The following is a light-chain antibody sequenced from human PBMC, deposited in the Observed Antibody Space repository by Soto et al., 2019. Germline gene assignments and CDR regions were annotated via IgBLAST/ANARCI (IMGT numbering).Light chain of an antibody. CDR3: QTWGTGIRV. CDR1: SGHSGYA. V-gene: IGLV4-69*01. CDR2: LNSDGSH. Sequence: QLVLTQSPSASASLGASVKLTCTQSSGHSGYAIAWHQQQPEKGPRYLMKLNSDGSHSKGDGIPDRFSGSSSGAERYLTISSLQSEDEADYYCQTWGTGIRVFGGGTKLTVL. J-gene: IGLJ2*01.